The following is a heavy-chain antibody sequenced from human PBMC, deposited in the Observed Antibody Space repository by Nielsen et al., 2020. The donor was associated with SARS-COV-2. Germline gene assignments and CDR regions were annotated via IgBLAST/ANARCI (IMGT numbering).Heavy chain of an antibody. J-gene: IGHJ4*02. CDR2: IGSDTTTK. Sequence: GGSLRLSCAASGFTFSNFNMNWVRRAPGKGLEWVSYIGSDTTTKHYADSVRGRFIVSSDSAKNSLYLQMNSLRDEDTAVYFCVRDLPYGGPHDYWGQGTLVTVSS. CDR1: GFTFSNFN. V-gene: IGHV3-48*02. D-gene: IGHD4-23*01. CDR3: VRDLPYGGPHDY.